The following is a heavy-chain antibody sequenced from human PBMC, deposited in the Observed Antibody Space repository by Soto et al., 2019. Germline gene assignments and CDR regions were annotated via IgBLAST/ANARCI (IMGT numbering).Heavy chain of an antibody. V-gene: IGHV2-5*02. D-gene: IGHD3-22*01. CDR1: GFSFSTSGVG. Sequence: QITLKESGTTLVKPTETLTLTCTFSGFSFSTSGVGVGWIRQPPGKALEWLALIYRDDERYSPSLKSRVTITKDTSKNQVVLTMTNMDPVDTATYYCTHWGRVAVVNYYFDYWGQGALVTVSS. J-gene: IGHJ4*02. CDR2: IYRDDE. CDR3: THWGRVAVVNYYFDY.